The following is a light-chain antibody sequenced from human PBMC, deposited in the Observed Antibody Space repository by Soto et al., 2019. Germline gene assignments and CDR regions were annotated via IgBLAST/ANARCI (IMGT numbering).Light chain of an antibody. CDR1: QTVRNNY. Sequence: EIVLTQSPGTLSLSPGERSTLSCRASQTVRNNYLAWYQQKPGQAPRLLIYGASSRATGIPDRFSGSGSGTDFTLTISSLEPEDFAVYYCQQRSNWPPWTFGQGTKVDIK. J-gene: IGKJ1*01. V-gene: IGKV3D-20*02. CDR2: GAS. CDR3: QQRSNWPPWT.